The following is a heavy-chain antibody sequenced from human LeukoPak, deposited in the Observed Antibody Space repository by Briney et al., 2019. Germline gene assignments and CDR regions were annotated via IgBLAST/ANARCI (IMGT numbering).Heavy chain of an antibody. CDR2: INPSGGST. CDR3: ARVDPYCSGGSCYSFDAFDI. J-gene: IGHJ3*02. D-gene: IGHD2-15*01. V-gene: IGHV1-46*01. Sequence: GASVKVSCKASGYTFTSYYMHWVRQAPGQGLEWMGIINPSGGSTSYAQKFQGRVTMTRDTSTSTVYMELSSLRSEDTAVYYCARVDPYCSGGSCYSFDAFDIWGQGTVVTVSS. CDR1: GYTFTSYY.